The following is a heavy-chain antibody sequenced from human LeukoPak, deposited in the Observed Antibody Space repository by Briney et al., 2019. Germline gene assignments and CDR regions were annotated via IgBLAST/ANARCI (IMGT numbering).Heavy chain of an antibody. CDR1: GYTFISYA. Sequence: ASVKVSCKASGYTFISYAIHWVRQAPGQRLEWMGWIHAGTGNTKYSQKFQGRVTITRDTSASTVYMELSRLRPEDTAVYYCARDITTGTTRFDPWGQGTLVTVFS. D-gene: IGHD1-1*01. J-gene: IGHJ5*02. CDR3: ARDITTGTTRFDP. V-gene: IGHV1-3*01. CDR2: IHAGTGNT.